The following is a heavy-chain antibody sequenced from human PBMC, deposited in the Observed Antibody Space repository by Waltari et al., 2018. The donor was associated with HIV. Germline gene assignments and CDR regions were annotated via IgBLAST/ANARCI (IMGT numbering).Heavy chain of an antibody. J-gene: IGHJ3*02. CDR3: ARQWWSEGAFDI. D-gene: IGHD2-15*01. CDR2: VNPGSGNT. CDR1: GYPFIDNY. V-gene: IGHV1-46*03. Sequence: QVQLVQSGAEVKKPGTSVKVSCKASGYPFIDNYIHWVRQAPGQGLEWMGVVNPGSGNTNYAQKFQGRLTMTRDTSTSTVYMELSSLRSEDTAIYYCARQWWSEGAFDIWGQGTTVTVSS.